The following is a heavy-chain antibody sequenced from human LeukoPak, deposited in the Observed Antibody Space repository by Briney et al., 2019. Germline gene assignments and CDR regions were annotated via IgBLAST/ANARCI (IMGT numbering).Heavy chain of an antibody. D-gene: IGHD6-13*01. J-gene: IGHJ4*02. CDR2: IYYSGST. CDR3: ARDRAAAHFDY. V-gene: IGHV4-59*01. Sequence: SETLSLTCTVSGAPTSSYSWTWIRKPPGKGLGWIGYIYYSGSTNYNPSLKSRVTISVDTSKNQFSLKLSSVTAADTAVYYCARDRAAAHFDYWGQGTLVTVSS. CDR1: GAPTSSYS.